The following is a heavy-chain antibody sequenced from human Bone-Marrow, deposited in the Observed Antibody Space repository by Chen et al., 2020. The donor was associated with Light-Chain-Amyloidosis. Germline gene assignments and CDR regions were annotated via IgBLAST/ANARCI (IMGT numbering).Heavy chain of an antibody. CDR3: AGDRGWFDP. J-gene: IGHJ5*02. CDR2: MKEDGSEK. Sequence: EVQLVESGGGLVQPGGSLRLSCAASGFSFRSYWITWVRQVSGKGLEWVAKMKEDGSEKYYVDSVKGRFTISRDNAKNSLYLQMNNLRVEDTAVYYCAGDRGWFDPWGQGTLVTVSS. CDR1: GFSFRSYW. V-gene: IGHV3-7*01.